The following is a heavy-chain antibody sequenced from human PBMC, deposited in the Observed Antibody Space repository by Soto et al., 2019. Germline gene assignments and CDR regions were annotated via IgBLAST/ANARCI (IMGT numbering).Heavy chain of an antibody. Sequence: PSETLSLPCTLSGVSITSCAYYWIWVRQDLGKGVGWILYIYYNGNTYFSPSLKSRLTISIDTSKNQFSLKLSSVTAADTAMYYCARARLRAVYAFDFWGQGTMVTVSS. V-gene: IGHV4-31*03. J-gene: IGHJ3*01. CDR2: IYYNGNT. CDR3: ARARLRAVYAFDF. D-gene: IGHD4-17*01. CDR1: GVSITSCAYY.